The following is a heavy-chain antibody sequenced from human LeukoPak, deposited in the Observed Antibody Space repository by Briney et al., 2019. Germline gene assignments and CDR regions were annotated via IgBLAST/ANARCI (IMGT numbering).Heavy chain of an antibody. CDR3: AKPSYDILIGDYYYMDV. J-gene: IGHJ6*03. D-gene: IGHD3-9*01. CDR1: GYTFTSYY. V-gene: IGHV1-46*01. Sequence: ASVKVSCKASGYTFTSYYMHWVRQAPGQGLEWMGIINPSGGSTSYAQKFQGRVTMTRDTSTSTVYMELSRLRSDDTAVYYCAKPSYDILIGDYYYMDVWGKGTTVTVSS. CDR2: INPSGGST.